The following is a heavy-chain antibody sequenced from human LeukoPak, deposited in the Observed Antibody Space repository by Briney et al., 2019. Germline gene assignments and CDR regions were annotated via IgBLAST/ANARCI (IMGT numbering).Heavy chain of an antibody. J-gene: IGHJ3*02. D-gene: IGHD3-22*01. CDR3: AKDYYYDSSGYPGGAFDI. CDR2: ISGSGGST. V-gene: IGHV3-23*01. CDR1: GFTFSSYA. Sequence: GGSLRLSCAASGFTFSSYAMSWVRQAPGKGLESVSVISGSGGSTYYADSVKGRFTISRDNSKNTLYLQMNSLRAEDTAVYYCAKDYYYDSSGYPGGAFDIWGQGTMVTVSP.